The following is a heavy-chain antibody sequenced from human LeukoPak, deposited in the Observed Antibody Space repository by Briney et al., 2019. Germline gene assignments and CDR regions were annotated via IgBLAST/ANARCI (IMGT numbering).Heavy chain of an antibody. J-gene: IGHJ5*02. CDR2: INPNSGGT. CDR3: ARDTAMVTYWFDP. Sequence: ASVKVSCKASGYTFTGYYMHWVRQAPGQGLEWMGWINPNSGGTDYAQKFQGRVTMTRDTSISTAYMELSRLRSDDTAVYYCARDTAMVTYWFDPWGQGTLVTVSS. CDR1: GYTFTGYY. V-gene: IGHV1-2*02. D-gene: IGHD5-18*01.